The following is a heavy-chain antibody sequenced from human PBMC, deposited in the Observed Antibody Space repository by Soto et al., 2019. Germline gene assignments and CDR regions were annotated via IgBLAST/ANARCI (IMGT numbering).Heavy chain of an antibody. CDR1: GFTFSSYA. V-gene: IGHV3-30-3*01. Sequence: GGSLRLSCAASGFTFSSYAMHWVRQAPGKGLEWVAVISYDGSNKYYADSVKGRFTISRDNSKNTLYLQMNSLRAEDTAVYYCARDGVARFSLQSGPDYYYYGMDVWGQGTTVTVSS. D-gene: IGHD4-4*01. CDR3: ARDGVARFSLQSGPDYYYYGMDV. J-gene: IGHJ6*02. CDR2: ISYDGSNK.